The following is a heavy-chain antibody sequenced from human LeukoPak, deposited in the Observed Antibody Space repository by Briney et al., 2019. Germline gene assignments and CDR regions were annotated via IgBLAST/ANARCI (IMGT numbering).Heavy chain of an antibody. J-gene: IGHJ5*02. CDR2: IYYSGIT. CDR3: ARQRGYHYDSTTNRFSDL. Sequence: SETLSLTCTVSGGSISSSSYYWGWIRQPPGKGLEWIGSIYYSGITYYNPSLKSRVTISVDTSKNQFSLKLSSVTAADTAVYFCARQRGYHYDSTTNRFSDLWGQGTRVTVSS. V-gene: IGHV4-39*01. CDR1: GGSISSSSYY. D-gene: IGHD3-22*01.